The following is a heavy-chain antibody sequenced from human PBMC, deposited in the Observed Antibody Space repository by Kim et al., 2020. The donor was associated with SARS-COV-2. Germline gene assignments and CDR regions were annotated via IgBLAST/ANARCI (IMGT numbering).Heavy chain of an antibody. J-gene: IGHJ4*02. D-gene: IGHD3-10*01. CDR3: ARPYYYGSGSDY. V-gene: IGHV5-51*01. Sequence: RYSPSIQGQVTSSADKSISTAYLQWSSLKASDTAMYYCARPYYYGSGSDYWGQGTLVTVSS.